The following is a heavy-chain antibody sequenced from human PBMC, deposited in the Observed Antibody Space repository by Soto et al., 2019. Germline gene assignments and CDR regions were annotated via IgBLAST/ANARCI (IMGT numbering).Heavy chain of an antibody. J-gene: IGHJ6*02. Sequence: ASVKVSCKASGYTFTSYDINWVRQATGQGLEWMGWMNPNSGNTGYAQKFQGRVTMTRNTSISTAYMELSSLRSEDTAVYYCARGRAPRGGLWFGEGYYYGMDAWGQGTTVTVSS. D-gene: IGHD3-10*01. V-gene: IGHV1-8*01. CDR3: ARGRAPRGGLWFGEGYYYGMDA. CDR2: MNPNSGNT. CDR1: GYTFTSYD.